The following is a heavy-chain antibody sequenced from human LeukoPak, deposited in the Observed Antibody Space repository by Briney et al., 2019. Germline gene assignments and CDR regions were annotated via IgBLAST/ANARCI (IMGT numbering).Heavy chain of an antibody. J-gene: IGHJ3*02. CDR2: ISYDGSNK. Sequence: GGSLRLSCAASGFTFSSYGMHWVRQAPGKGLEWVAVISYDGSNKYYADSVKGRFTISRDNSKNTLYLQMNSLRAEDTAVYYCARAATGWELQDAFDIWGQGTMVTVSS. CDR3: ARAATGWELQDAFDI. V-gene: IGHV3-30*03. CDR1: GFTFSSYG. D-gene: IGHD1-26*01.